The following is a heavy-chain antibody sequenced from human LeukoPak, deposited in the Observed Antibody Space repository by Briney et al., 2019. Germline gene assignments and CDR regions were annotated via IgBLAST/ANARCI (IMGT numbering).Heavy chain of an antibody. CDR1: GFTFSSYE. CDR3: ARVRAVAGPLDY. CDR2: ISSSGSTI. V-gene: IGHV3-48*03. Sequence: QPGGSLRLSCAASGFTFSSYEMNWVRQAPGKGLEWVSYISSSGSTIYYADSVKRRFTISRDNAKNSLYLQMNSLRAEDTAVYYCARVRAVAGPLDYWGQGTLVTVSS. J-gene: IGHJ4*02. D-gene: IGHD6-19*01.